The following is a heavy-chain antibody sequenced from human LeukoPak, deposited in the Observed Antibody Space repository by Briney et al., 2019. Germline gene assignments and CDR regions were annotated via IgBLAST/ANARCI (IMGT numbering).Heavy chain of an antibody. V-gene: IGHV3-23*01. Sequence: QPGGSLRLSCAASGFAFSSYAMSWIRQPPEKGLEWVSVISRRDDYTYYADSVKGRFTISRDNSKNTLYLQMSSLRAEDTAVYYCVKDLGYSSGLGYWGQGTLVTASS. CDR1: GFAFSSYA. CDR2: ISRRDDYT. D-gene: IGHD6-19*01. J-gene: IGHJ4*02. CDR3: VKDLGYSSGLGY.